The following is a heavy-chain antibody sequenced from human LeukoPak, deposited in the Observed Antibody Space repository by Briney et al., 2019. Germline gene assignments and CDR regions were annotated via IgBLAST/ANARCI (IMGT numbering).Heavy chain of an antibody. CDR1: GGSFSGYY. CDR2: INHSGST. V-gene: IGHV4-34*01. J-gene: IGHJ6*03. D-gene: IGHD5-12*01. CDR3: ARAVVGYRPYYYYYMDV. Sequence: PSETLSLTCAVYGGSFSGYYWSWIRQPPGKGLDWIGEINHSGSTNYNPSLKSRVTISVDTSKNQFSLKLSSVTAADTAVYYCARAVVGYRPYYYYYMDVWGKGTTVTVSS.